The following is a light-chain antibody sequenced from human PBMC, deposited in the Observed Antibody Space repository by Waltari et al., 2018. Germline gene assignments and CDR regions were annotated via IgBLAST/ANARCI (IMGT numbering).Light chain of an antibody. CDR3: CSYAGGSTPWV. Sequence: QSALTQPASVSGSPGQSITISCTGTSSDVGSYNLVSWYQQYPGKAPKLRFYEVNKRPPRVSLRCPGYKSCNTASLTISGLQAEDEADYYCCSYAGGSTPWVFGGGTKLTVL. CDR2: EVN. J-gene: IGLJ3*02. CDR1: SSDVGSYNL. V-gene: IGLV2-23*02.